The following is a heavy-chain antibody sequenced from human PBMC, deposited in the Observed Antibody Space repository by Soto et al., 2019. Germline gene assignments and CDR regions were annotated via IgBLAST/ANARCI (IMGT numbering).Heavy chain of an antibody. CDR1: GFVFGSSA. CDR3: ARAGGVAARTKFYAGLDV. D-gene: IGHD6-6*01. V-gene: IGHV3-21*02. Sequence: EGQLVESGGGLVKPGGSLRLSCVGSGFVFGSSAMNWVRQAPGKGLEWVASISSSGTYIDYADSVKGRFTTSRDNANNLLFLQMPSLRGDDTAVYYCARAGGVAARTKFYAGLDVWGQGTTGSVSS. J-gene: IGHJ6*02. CDR2: ISSSGTYI.